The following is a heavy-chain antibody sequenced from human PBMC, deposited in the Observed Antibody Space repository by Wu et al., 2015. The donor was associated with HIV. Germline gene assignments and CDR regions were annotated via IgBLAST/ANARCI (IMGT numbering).Heavy chain of an antibody. CDR2: INPYNGDT. Sequence: QVQLVQSGPEVKNPGASVKVSCKAFGYTFTSYGVSWVRQAPGQGLEWMGWINPYNGDTNYAQKFQGRVTMTTATSTSTAYMELRSLRSDDTAVYYCAREPLAAAGDYWYFDLWGRGTLVTVSS. V-gene: IGHV1-18*01. CDR1: GYTFTSYG. CDR3: AREPLAAAGDYWYFDL. J-gene: IGHJ2*01. D-gene: IGHD6-13*01.